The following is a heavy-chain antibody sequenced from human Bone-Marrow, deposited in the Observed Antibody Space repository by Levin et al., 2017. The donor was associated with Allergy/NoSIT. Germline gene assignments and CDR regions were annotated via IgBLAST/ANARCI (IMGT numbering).Heavy chain of an antibody. CDR2: IGFGSI. V-gene: IGHV3-48*01. Sequence: QAGGSLRLSCAASGFTFNSYSMNWVRQAPGKGLEWISYIGFGSIYYADSMKGRFTISRDSAQNSLYLQMNSLRAEDTAVYYCVRDHVWAFDFWGQGTMVTVSS. D-gene: IGHD2-8*01. CDR1: GFTFNSYS. J-gene: IGHJ3*01. CDR3: VRDHVWAFDF.